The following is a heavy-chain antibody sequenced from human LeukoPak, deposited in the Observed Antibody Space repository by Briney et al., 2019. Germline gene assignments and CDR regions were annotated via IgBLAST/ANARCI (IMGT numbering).Heavy chain of an antibody. D-gene: IGHD6-19*01. CDR1: GFTFSKYW. CDR3: ATKQWLAPPPDS. Sequence: GGSLRLSCAASGFTFSKYWMLWVRQAPGKGRESVSRINTDGTVTTYADSVKGRFTVSGDNADNTMFLQMNSVRDEDTAVYYCATKQWLAPPPDSWGQGTPVTVSS. V-gene: IGHV3-74*01. CDR2: INTDGTVT. J-gene: IGHJ4*02.